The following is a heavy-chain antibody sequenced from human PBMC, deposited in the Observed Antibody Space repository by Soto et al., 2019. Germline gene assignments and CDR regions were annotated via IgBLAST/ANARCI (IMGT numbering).Heavy chain of an antibody. CDR1: GFTFSGSA. V-gene: IGHV3-73*01. D-gene: IGHD2-8*01. CDR2: IRSKANSYAT. Sequence: RLSCAASGFTFSGSAMHWVRQASGKGLEWVGRIRSKANSYATAYAASVKGRFTISRDDSKNTAYLQMNSLKTEDTAVYYCTRRGACTNGVCYRFDYWGQGTLVTVSS. CDR3: TRRGACTNGVCYRFDY. J-gene: IGHJ4*02.